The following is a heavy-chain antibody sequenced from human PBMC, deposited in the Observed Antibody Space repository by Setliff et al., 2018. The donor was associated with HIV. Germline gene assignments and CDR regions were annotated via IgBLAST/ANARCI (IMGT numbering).Heavy chain of an antibody. CDR3: ARDNRTGYSGGWPLDY. Sequence: ASVKVSCKASGYFFTAYYMHWVRQAPGQGLEWMAWINPNTGGTQYAQKFQGRVTVTRDTPISTAYMEIKKLTSDDTAVYYRARDNRTGYSGGWPLDYWGQGTVVTVSS. V-gene: IGHV1-2*02. CDR1: GYFFTAYY. D-gene: IGHD5-12*01. J-gene: IGHJ4*02. CDR2: INPNTGGT.